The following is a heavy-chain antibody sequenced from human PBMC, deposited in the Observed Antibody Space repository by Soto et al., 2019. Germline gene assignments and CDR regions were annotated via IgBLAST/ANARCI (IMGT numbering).Heavy chain of an antibody. Sequence: SLRLSCTASGFTFGDYAMSWVRQAPGKGLEWVGFIRSKAYGGTTEYAASVKGRFTISRDDSKSIAYLQMNSLKTEDTAVYYCTRGGDVDTAMTELDYWGQGTLVTVSS. V-gene: IGHV3-49*04. CDR3: TRGGDVDTAMTELDY. J-gene: IGHJ4*02. D-gene: IGHD5-18*01. CDR1: GFTFGDYA. CDR2: IRSKAYGGTT.